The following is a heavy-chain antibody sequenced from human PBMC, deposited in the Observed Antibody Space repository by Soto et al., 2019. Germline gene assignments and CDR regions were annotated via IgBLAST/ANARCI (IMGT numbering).Heavy chain of an antibody. J-gene: IGHJ4*02. CDR3: ARQGGSYPYYFDY. CDR1: TDSISGYY. D-gene: IGHD1-26*01. CDR2: IYYSGST. V-gene: IGHV4-59*08. Sequence: SETLSLTCTVSTDSISGYYWSWIRQPPGKGLEWIGYIYYSGSTNYNPSLKSRVTISVDTSKNQFSLKLTSVTAADTAVYYCARQGGSYPYYFDYCGQGTLVTVSS.